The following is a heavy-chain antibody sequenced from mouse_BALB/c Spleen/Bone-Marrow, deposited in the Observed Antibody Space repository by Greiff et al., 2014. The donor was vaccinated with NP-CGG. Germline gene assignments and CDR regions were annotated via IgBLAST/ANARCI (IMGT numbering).Heavy chain of an antibody. V-gene: IGHV1-54*01. Sequence: VQVVESGAELVRPGTAVNVSCKASGYASTNYLIEWVKQRPGQGLEWIGVINPGSGGANYNEKFKGKATLTADKSSSTAYMQLSSLTSDDSAVYFCARFGRYYFDYWGQGTTLTVSS. CDR1: GYASTNYL. CDR2: INPGSGGA. J-gene: IGHJ2*01. CDR3: ARFGRYYFDY.